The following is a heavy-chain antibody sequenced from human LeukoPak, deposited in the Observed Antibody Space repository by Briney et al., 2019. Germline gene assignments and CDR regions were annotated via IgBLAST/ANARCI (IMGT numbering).Heavy chain of an antibody. V-gene: IGHV3-23*01. J-gene: IGHJ4*02. CDR3: AKVEYSSSWYSFDY. CDR2: VSGSGGTT. CDR1: GFTFSSYA. D-gene: IGHD6-13*01. Sequence: PGGSLRLSCAASGFTFSSYAMSWVRQAPGKGLEWVSSVSGSGGTTYYADSVEGRFTISRDNSKNTLYLQMNNVRAEDAALYYCAKVEYSSSWYSFDYWGQGTLVTVSS.